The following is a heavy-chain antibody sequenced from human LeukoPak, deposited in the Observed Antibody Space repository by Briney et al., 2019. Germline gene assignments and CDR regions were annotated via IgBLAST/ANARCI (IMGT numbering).Heavy chain of an antibody. Sequence: GGSLRLSCAASGFSFNTFAVSWVRQAPGRGLEWVSAISGGGDNSYYADSVKGRFTTSRDNSKNTLYLQMNSLRDEDTAIYYCAKGRVSCSNCPDYFDYWGQGTLVTVAS. D-gene: IGHD1-1*01. J-gene: IGHJ4*02. CDR2: ISGGGDNS. CDR3: AKGRVSCSNCPDYFDY. V-gene: IGHV3-23*01. CDR1: GFSFNTFA.